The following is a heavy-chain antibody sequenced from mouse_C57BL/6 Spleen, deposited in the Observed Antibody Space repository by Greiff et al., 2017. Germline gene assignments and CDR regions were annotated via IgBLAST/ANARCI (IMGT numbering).Heavy chain of an antibody. D-gene: IGHD4-1*01. Sequence: DVMLVESGGDLVKPGGSLKLSCAASGFTFSSYGMSWVRQTPDKRLEWVATISSGGSYTYYPDSVKGRFTISRDNAKNTQYLQMSSLKSEDTAMYYSARHGGTGTNWNFDVWGKGTTVTVSS. CDR2: ISSGGSYT. CDR3: ARHGGTGTNWNFDV. CDR1: GFTFSSYG. J-gene: IGHJ1*03. V-gene: IGHV5-6*02.